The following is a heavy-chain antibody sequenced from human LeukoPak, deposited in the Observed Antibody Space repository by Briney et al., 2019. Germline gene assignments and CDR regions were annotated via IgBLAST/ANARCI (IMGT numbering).Heavy chain of an antibody. V-gene: IGHV4-34*01. J-gene: IGHJ5*02. CDR2: INHSGST. CDR3: ARGYCSGGSCHRGHWFDP. D-gene: IGHD2-15*01. Sequence: PSETLSLTCAVYGGSFSGYYWSWIRQPPRKGLEWIREINHSGSTNYNPSLKSRVTISVDTSKNQFSLKLSSVTAADTAVYYCARGYCSGGSCHRGHWFDPWGQGTLVTVSS. CDR1: GGSFSGYY.